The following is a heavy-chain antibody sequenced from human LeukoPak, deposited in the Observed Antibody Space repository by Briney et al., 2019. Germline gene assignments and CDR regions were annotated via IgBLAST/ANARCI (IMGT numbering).Heavy chain of an antibody. CDR3: ARVDRYHFYLDV. J-gene: IGHJ6*03. CDR1: VGTFRTYS. V-gene: IGHV1-69*05. CDR2: IIPIFGTP. Sequence: SVKVSCKASVGTFRTYSVTWVRQAPGQGLEWMGGIIPIFGTPNYAQKFQGRVKVTTDDATGTAYMELSSLMSEDTTIYYCARVDRYHFYLDVWGKGTPVTVSS.